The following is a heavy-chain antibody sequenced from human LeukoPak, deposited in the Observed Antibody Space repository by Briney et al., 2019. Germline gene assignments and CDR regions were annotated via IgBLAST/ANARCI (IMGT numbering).Heavy chain of an antibody. J-gene: IGHJ5*02. CDR3: AREYSAGWFDP. D-gene: IGHD6-13*01. CDR2: IWYDGSNK. V-gene: IGHV3-33*01. Sequence: PGRSLRLSCAASGFTFSSYGMHWVRQAPGKGLEWVAVIWYDGSNKFYADSVKGRFTISRDNSKNTLYLQMNSLRAEDTAVYYCAREYSAGWFDPWGQETLVTVSS. CDR1: GFTFSSYG.